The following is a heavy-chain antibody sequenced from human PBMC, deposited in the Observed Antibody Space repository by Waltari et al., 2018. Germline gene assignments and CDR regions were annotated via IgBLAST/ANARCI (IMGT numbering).Heavy chain of an antibody. J-gene: IGHJ3*02. D-gene: IGHD3-10*01. V-gene: IGHV3-21*01. Sequence: EVQLVESGGGLVKHGGSLRRSCAAPGFTFLNYNMNWVRQAPGKGLEWVSSITSSSSSIYYADSVKGRFTISRDNAKNSLYLQVNSLRAEDTAVYYCARDYGAPAFDIWGQGTMVTVSS. CDR1: GFTFLNYN. CDR2: ITSSSSSI. CDR3: ARDYGAPAFDI.